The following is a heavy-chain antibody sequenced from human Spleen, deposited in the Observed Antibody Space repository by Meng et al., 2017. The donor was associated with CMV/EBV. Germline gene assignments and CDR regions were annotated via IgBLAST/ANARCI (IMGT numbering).Heavy chain of an antibody. CDR3: TTGHFDY. Sequence: GGSLRLSCAASEFTVIPYMMSWVRQPPGRGLEWISMVHNGNKYYADSVKGRFTISRDTSKNTLYLQMNSPRAEDTAVYYCTTGHFDYWGRGMLVTVSS. J-gene: IGHJ4*02. V-gene: IGHV3-53*01. CDR1: EFTVIPYM. CDR2: VHNGNK.